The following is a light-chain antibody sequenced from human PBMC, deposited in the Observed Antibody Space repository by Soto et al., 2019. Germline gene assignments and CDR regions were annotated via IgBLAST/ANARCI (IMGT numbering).Light chain of an antibody. CDR2: GAS. V-gene: IGKV3-20*01. CDR3: QQHGSSPWT. Sequence: EIVLTQSPGTLSLSPGERVTLSCRSSQSVSSGYLAWYQQKPGQAPRLLMYGASTRATGIPDRFSGGGFGTDFTLTISRLEPEDFAVYHCQQHGSSPWTFGQGTKVDIK. CDR1: QSVSSGY. J-gene: IGKJ1*01.